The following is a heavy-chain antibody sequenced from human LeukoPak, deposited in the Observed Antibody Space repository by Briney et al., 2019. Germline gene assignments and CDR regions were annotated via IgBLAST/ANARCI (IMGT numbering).Heavy chain of an antibody. J-gene: IGHJ2*01. D-gene: IGHD3-22*01. V-gene: IGHV4-39*01. CDR1: GGSTSSSSYY. CDR3: ARGSDRLVVVSRLRYFDL. Sequence: PSETLSLTCTVSGGSTSSSSYYWGWIRQPPGKGLEWIGSIYYSGSTYYNPSLKSRVTISVDTSKNQFSLKLSSVTAADTAVYYCARGSDRLVVVSRLRYFDLWGRGTLVTVSS. CDR2: IYYSGST.